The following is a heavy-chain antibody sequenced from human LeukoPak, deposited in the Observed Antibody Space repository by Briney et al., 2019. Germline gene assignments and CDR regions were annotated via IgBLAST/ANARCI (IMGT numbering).Heavy chain of an antibody. Sequence: PSETLSLTCTVSGYSISSGYYWSWIRQPPGKGLEWIGEINHSGSTNYNPSLKSRVTISVDTSKNQFSLKLSSVTAADTAVYYCARRGRYCSSTSCYPPFDYWGQGTLVTVSS. CDR2: INHSGST. CDR1: GYSISSGYY. CDR3: ARRGRYCSSTSCYPPFDY. J-gene: IGHJ4*02. D-gene: IGHD2-2*01. V-gene: IGHV4-38-2*02.